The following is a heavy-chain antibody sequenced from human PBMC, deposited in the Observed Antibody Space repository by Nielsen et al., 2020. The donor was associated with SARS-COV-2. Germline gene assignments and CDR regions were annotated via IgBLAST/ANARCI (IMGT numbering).Heavy chain of an antibody. D-gene: IGHD3-22*01. CDR2: ISYDGSNK. Sequence: WIRQPPGKGLEWVAVISYDGSNKYYADSVKGRFTISRDNSKNTLYLQMNSPRAEDTAVYYCAKVLGIAAAGTKLGEYYYDSSGYFHYYYYGMDVWGQGTTVTVSS. CDR3: AKVLGIAAAGTKLGEYYYDSSGYFHYYYYGMDV. J-gene: IGHJ6*02. V-gene: IGHV3-30-3*02.